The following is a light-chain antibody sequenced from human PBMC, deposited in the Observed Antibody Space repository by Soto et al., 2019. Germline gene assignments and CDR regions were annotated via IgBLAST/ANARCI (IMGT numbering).Light chain of an antibody. J-gene: IGKJ4*01. CDR2: DAS. Sequence: EIVLTQSPVTLSLSPGERANLSCRASHSVSRNLLWYQQKPGQSPRLLISDASNRATGIPARFSGSGSGTDFILTISSLEPEDFAVYYCQQRNRWPLTFGGGTRVEIK. V-gene: IGKV3-11*01. CDR1: HSVSRN. CDR3: QQRNRWPLT.